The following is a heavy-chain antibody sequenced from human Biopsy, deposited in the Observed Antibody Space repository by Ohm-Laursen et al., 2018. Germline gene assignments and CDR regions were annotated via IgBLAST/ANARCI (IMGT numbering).Heavy chain of an antibody. J-gene: IGHJ2*01. V-gene: IGHV4-4*07. CDR3: ARTPGKAVAGRFLDL. CDR2: IYSSGGS. D-gene: IGHD6-19*01. Sequence: TLSLTCLVSGGSTNDYFWSWIRQPAGETLEWIGRIYSSGGSSYNPSLKSRISMSMDTSNNQFSLTLTSVTAADTAVYYCARTPGKAVAGRFLDLWGRGTLVTVSS. CDR1: GGSTNDYF.